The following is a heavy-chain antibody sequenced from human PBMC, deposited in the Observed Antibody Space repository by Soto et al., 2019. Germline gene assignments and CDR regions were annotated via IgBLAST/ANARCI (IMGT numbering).Heavy chain of an antibody. V-gene: IGHV1-18*01. CDR1: GYTFTSYG. J-gene: IGHJ4*02. CDR2: ISAYNGNT. D-gene: IGHD6-19*01. CDR3: AREPPKSSGWPLDY. Sequence: ASVKVSCKASGYTFTSYGISWVRQAPGQGLEWMGWISAYNGNTNYAQKLQGRVTMTTDTSTSTAYMEMRSLRSDDTAVFFCAREPPKSSGWPLDYWGQGTLVTVFS.